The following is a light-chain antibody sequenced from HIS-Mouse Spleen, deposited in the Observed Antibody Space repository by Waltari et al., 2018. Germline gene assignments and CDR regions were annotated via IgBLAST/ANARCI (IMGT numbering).Light chain of an antibody. CDR3: QQYGSSPWT. Sequence: EIVLTQSPGTLSLSPGERATLSCRASHSVSSSYLAWYQQKPGPAPSLLIYGASSRATGIPDRVSGSGSGTDFTLTISRLEPEDFAVYDCQQYGSSPWTVGQGTKVEIK. J-gene: IGKJ1*01. CDR1: HSVSSSY. CDR2: GAS. V-gene: IGKV3-20*01.